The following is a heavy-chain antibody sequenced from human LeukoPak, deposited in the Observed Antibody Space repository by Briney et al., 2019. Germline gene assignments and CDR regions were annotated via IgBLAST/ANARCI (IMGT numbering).Heavy chain of an antibody. D-gene: IGHD5-12*01. CDR3: ARGYSGYGSPFGY. Sequence: PSETLSLTCTVSGGSVSSNSYYWGWIRQPPGKGLERIGNIYYSGITYYNPSLKSRVTISVDTSENQFSLKLSSVTAADTAVYYCARGYSGYGSPFGYWGQGTLVTVSS. V-gene: IGHV4-39*01. J-gene: IGHJ4*02. CDR1: GGSVSSNSYY. CDR2: IYYSGIT.